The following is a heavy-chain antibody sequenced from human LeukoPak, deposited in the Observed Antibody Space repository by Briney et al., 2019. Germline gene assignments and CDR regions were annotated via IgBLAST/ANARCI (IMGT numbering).Heavy chain of an antibody. CDR1: GFTFSSYA. Sequence: GGSLRLSCVASGFTFSSYAMSWVRQAPGKGLEWVSAISGSGGSTYYADSVKGRFTISRDNSKNTLYLQMNSLRAEDTAVYYCAKDLRTIAVAGRGRGYYFDYWGQGTLVTVSS. V-gene: IGHV3-23*01. J-gene: IGHJ4*02. CDR2: ISGSGGST. CDR3: AKDLRTIAVAGRGRGYYFDY. D-gene: IGHD6-19*01.